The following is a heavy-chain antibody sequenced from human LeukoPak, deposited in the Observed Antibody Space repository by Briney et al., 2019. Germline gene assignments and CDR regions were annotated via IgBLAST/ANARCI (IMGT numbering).Heavy chain of an antibody. CDR2: IYYSGST. CDR3: ARSISDPPYYYYYMDV. V-gene: IGHV4-59*01. J-gene: IGHJ6*03. CDR1: GGSISSYY. Sequence: SETLSLTCTVSGGSISSYYWSWIRQPPGKGLEWIGYIYYSGSTNYNPSLKSRVTISVDTSKNQFSLKLSSVTAADTAVCYCARSISDPPYYYYYMDVWGKGTTVTVSS. D-gene: IGHD2-21*01.